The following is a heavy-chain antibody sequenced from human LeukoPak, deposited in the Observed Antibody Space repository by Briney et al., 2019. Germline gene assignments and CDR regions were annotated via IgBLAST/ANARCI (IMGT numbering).Heavy chain of an antibody. CDR1: GFTFSSYG. CDR3: VRDDILTAYPTPFDY. CDR2: ISSSGSTI. Sequence: GGSLRLSCAASGFTFSSYGMNWVRQAPGKGLEWVSYISSSGSTIYYADSVKGRFTISRDNAKNSLYLQMNSLRAEDTALYYCVRDDILTAYPTPFDYWGQGTLVTVSS. V-gene: IGHV3-48*03. D-gene: IGHD3-9*01. J-gene: IGHJ4*02.